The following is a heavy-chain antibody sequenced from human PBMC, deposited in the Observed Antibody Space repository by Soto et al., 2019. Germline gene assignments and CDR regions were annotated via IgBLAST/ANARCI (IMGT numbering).Heavy chain of an antibody. V-gene: IGHV5-51*01. CDR2: IYPGDSDT. CDR1: GYNFNTYW. Sequence: PGESLKISCEGSGYNFNTYWIGWVRQMPGKGLEWMALIYPGDSDTRYSPSFKGQVTLSVDRSISTAYLQWSSLKASDTAIYYCATSTVSYVDIVSSTTRGYFDHWGQGTLVTVSS. J-gene: IGHJ4*02. CDR3: ATSTVSYVDIVSSTTRGYFDH. D-gene: IGHD5-12*01.